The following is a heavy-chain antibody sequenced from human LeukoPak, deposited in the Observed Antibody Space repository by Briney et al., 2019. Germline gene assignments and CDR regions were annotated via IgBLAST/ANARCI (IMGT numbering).Heavy chain of an antibody. CDR2: IWYDGSNK. D-gene: IGHD5-12*01. V-gene: IGHV3-33*01. CDR3: ARVRGYSGYDADY. CDR1: GFTFSSYG. J-gene: IGHJ4*02. Sequence: GGSLRLPCAASGFTFSSYGMHWVRQAPGKGLEWVAVIWYDGSNKYYADSVKGRFTISRDNSKNTLYLQMNSLRAEDTAVYYCARVRGYSGYDADYWGQGTLVTVSS.